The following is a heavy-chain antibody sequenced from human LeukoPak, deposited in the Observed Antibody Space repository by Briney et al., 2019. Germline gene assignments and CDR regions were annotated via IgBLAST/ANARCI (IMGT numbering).Heavy chain of an antibody. CDR3: ARVGLWFDP. D-gene: IGHD1-26*01. CDR1: GGSISHYY. CDR2: VYYSGST. J-gene: IGHJ5*02. Sequence: PSETLSLTCAVSGGSISHYYWSWIRQSPGKGLEWIGYVYYSGSTNYNPSLRRRVTISVDTSKNQFSLKLSSVTAADTAVYYCARVGLWFDPWGQGTLVTVSS. V-gene: IGHV4-59*08.